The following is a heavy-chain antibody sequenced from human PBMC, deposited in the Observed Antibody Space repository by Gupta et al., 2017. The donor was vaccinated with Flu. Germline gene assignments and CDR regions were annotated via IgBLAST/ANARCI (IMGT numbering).Heavy chain of an antibody. Sequence: QVQLQQSGPGPVKPSQTLSLTCAISGDRVSSNSAAWNWIRPSPSRGLEWLGRTYYRSKWYNDYAVSVKSRITINPDTSKNQFSLQMNSVTPEDTAVYYCARGPKWRRGYYYYGMDVWGQGTTVTVSS. J-gene: IGHJ6*02. D-gene: IGHD5-12*01. CDR2: TYYRSKWYN. CDR3: ARGPKWRRGYYYYGMDV. V-gene: IGHV6-1*01. CDR1: GDRVSSNSAA.